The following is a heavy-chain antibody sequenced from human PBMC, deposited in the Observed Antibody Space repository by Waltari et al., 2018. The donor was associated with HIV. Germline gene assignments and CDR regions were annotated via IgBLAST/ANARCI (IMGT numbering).Heavy chain of an antibody. D-gene: IGHD3-3*01. CDR1: GFGFCSYA. J-gene: IGHJ4*02. V-gene: IGHV3-23*01. CDR3: VKGGGYYDSTGNVPFDY. CDR2: IGGGGDRS. Sequence: VQLLESGGGLVQPGGSLTLSCAASGFGFCSYAMIWVRQGPGKGLEWVSAIGGGGDRSYYVDSVKGRFTISRDNSKNTLSLQMNGLRAEDTAVYYCVKGGGYYDSTGNVPFDYWGQGSLVTVSS.